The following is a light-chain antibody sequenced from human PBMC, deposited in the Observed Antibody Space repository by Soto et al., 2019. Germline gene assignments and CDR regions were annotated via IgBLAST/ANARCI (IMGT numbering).Light chain of an antibody. CDR2: GNS. CDR1: SSNIGAGYD. J-gene: IGLJ2*01. Sequence: QSVLTQPPSVSGALGQRVTISCTGSSSNIGAGYDVHWYQQLPGTAPKLLIYGNSNRPSGVPDRFSGSKSGTSASLAITGLQAEDEADYYCRSYDSSLSGSGVFGGGTKLTVL. V-gene: IGLV1-40*01. CDR3: RSYDSSLSGSGV.